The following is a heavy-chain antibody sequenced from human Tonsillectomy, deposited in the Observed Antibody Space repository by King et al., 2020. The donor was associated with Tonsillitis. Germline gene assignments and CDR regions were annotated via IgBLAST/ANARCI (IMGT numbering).Heavy chain of an antibody. CDR1: GGSLSGYF. Sequence: VQLQQGGAGLLKPSETLSLTCALYGGSLSGYFWSWIRQPPGKGLEWIGEVNYSGGANYNSSLKSRVTISGDTSKNQVSMKLSSVTAADTAVYYCARVGGSGSYLYSDYWGQGALVTVSS. J-gene: IGHJ4*02. D-gene: IGHD3-10*01. CDR3: ARVGGSGSYLYSDY. CDR2: VNYSGGA. V-gene: IGHV4-34*01.